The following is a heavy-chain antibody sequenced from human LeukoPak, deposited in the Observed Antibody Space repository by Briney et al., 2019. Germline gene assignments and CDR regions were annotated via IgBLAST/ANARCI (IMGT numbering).Heavy chain of an antibody. CDR2: ISSSSSYI. CDR1: GFTFSSYS. J-gene: IGHJ4*02. V-gene: IGHV3-21*01. Sequence: GGSLRLSCAASGFTFSSYSMNWVRQAPGKGLEWVSSISSSSSYIYYADSVKGRFTISRDNAKNSLYLQMNSLRAEDTAMYYCARIKANYSDSGSYGYYFDYWGQGTLVTVSS. CDR3: ARIKANYSDSGSYGYYFDY. D-gene: IGHD3-10*01.